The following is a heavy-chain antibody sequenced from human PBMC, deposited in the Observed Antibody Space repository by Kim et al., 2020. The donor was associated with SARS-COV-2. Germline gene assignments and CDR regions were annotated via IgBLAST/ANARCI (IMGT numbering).Heavy chain of an antibody. CDR1: GGSISSYY. D-gene: IGHD3-16*02. V-gene: IGHV4-59*08. Sequence: SETLSLTCTVSGGSISSYYWSWIRQPPGKGLEWIGYIYYSGTTNYNPSLKSRVTISLDTSKNQFSLKLSSVTAADTAVYYCARHRDIDGGSYAHFDYWGQGTLVTVSS. CDR3: ARHRDIDGGSYAHFDY. CDR2: IYYSGTT. J-gene: IGHJ4*02.